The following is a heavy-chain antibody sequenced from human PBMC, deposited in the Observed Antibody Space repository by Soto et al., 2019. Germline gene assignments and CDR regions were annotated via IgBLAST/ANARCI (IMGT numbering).Heavy chain of an antibody. CDR2: ISGTGAFI. V-gene: IGHV3-23*01. CDR1: GFTFSSYA. D-gene: IGHD4-17*01. J-gene: IGHJ6*03. Sequence: PGGSLRLSCAASGFTFSSYAMRWVRQAPGKGLEWVSAISGTGAFIYYADSVKGRFTVSRDNSKNTLYLQMSSLRAEDTAVYYCARPYSDYTYHMDVWGKGTTVTVSS. CDR3: ARPYSDYTYHMDV.